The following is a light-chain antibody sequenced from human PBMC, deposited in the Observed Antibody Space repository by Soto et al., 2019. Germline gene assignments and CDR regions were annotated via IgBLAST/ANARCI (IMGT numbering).Light chain of an antibody. J-gene: IGKJ1*01. Sequence: DIQMTQSPSSLSASVGDRVTITCRASQSISSYLNWYQQKPGKAPKLLIYAASSLQSGVPSRFSGSGSGTEFTLTISSLQPEDFATYYCQQYDSFSVTFGQGTKV. V-gene: IGKV1-39*01. CDR2: AAS. CDR3: QQYDSFSVT. CDR1: QSISSY.